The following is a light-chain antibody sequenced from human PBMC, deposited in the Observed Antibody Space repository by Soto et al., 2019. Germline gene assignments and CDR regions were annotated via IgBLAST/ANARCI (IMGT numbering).Light chain of an antibody. CDR1: QSFRGL. J-gene: IGKJ5*01. Sequence: EVVLTESPVTLALSRGERATLSCRASQSFRGLLAWYQQKPGQAPRVLIYDAYNRATGIPPRFSGSGSGTDFNLTISSLETEDSAVYYCQQRHMWPITFGQGTRLEIK. CDR3: QQRHMWPIT. V-gene: IGKV3-11*01. CDR2: DAY.